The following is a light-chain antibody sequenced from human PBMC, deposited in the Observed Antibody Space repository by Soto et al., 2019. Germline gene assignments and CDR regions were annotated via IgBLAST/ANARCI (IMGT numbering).Light chain of an antibody. V-gene: IGKV3-20*01. Sequence: EIVLTQSPGTLSLSPGERATLSCRASQSVTSNYLAWYQQKPGQAPRLLIYGASNRATGIPDRFSGSGSGTDFTLTISRLEPEDFAVYFCQQYGDSPTWTFGQGTKVEIK. CDR2: GAS. CDR1: QSVTSNY. CDR3: QQYGDSPTWT. J-gene: IGKJ1*01.